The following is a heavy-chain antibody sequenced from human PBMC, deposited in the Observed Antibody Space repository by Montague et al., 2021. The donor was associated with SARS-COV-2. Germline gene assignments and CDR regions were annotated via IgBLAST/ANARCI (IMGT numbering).Heavy chain of an antibody. V-gene: IGHV4-59*02. J-gene: IGHJ4*02. D-gene: IGHD3-10*01. CDR2: ICYSGRN. CDR1: VRCGVGYH. CDR3: ARSLDPSGTYYLPY. Sequence: SETLSLTCSVYVRCGVGYHWSWPQEHPAEVLSRIQHICYSGRNTYSPSFKSRVTISIDTPKNQFSLKLSSVTAADTAVYYCARSLDPSGTYYLPYWGQGTLVTVSS.